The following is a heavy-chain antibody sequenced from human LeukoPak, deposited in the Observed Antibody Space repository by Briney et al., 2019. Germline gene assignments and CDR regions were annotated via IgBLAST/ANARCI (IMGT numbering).Heavy chain of an antibody. CDR1: GFTFSDYY. Sequence: GGSLRLSCAASGFTFSDYYMSWISQAPGKGLEWVSYISSSGSTIYYADSVKGRFTISRDNAKNSLYLQMNSLRAEDTAVYYCASHSRGDYSNYFLDFYYYYYMDVWGKGTTVTVSS. CDR2: ISSSGSTI. J-gene: IGHJ6*03. CDR3: ASHSRGDYSNYFLDFYYYYYMDV. V-gene: IGHV3-11*04. D-gene: IGHD4-11*01.